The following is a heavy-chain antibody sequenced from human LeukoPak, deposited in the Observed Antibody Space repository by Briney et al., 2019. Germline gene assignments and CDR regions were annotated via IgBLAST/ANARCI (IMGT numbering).Heavy chain of an antibody. D-gene: IGHD3-16*01. CDR3: ARDQPGGGLDY. V-gene: IGHV3-30-3*01. J-gene: IGHJ4*02. CDR2: MSYDGGDK. CDR1: GFTFSGYA. Sequence: PGGSLRLSCVASGFTFSGYAMDWVRQAPGKGLEWVAFMSYDGGDKQYLDSVKGRFTPSRDNSNKTLYLQMNSLTPDDTAVYYCARDQPGGGLDYWGQGILVTVSS.